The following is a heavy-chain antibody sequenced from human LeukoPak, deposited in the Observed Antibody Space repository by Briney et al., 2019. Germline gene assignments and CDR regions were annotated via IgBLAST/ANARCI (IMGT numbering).Heavy chain of an antibody. D-gene: IGHD3-22*01. V-gene: IGHV3-74*01. CDR1: GFTFSSFW. CDR2: IKSDGST. Sequence: GGSLRLSCAASGFTFSSFWMHWVRQAPGKGLVWVSRIKSDGSTNYADSVKGRFTISRDNAKNTLSLQMNSLRAEDTGVYYCARAPSEIGGYYPEYFRHWGQGTLVTVSS. J-gene: IGHJ1*01. CDR3: ARAPSEIGGYYPEYFRH.